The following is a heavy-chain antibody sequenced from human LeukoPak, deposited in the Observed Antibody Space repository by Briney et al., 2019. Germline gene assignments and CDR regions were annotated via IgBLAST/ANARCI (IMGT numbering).Heavy chain of an antibody. J-gene: IGHJ4*02. CDR1: GFTFSSYA. CDR3: ARDSGSGYSYGYASDY. Sequence: GGSLRLSCAASGFTFSSYAMSWVRQAPGKGLECVSATPGRGGSTYYADSVKGRFTISRDNAKNSLYLQMNSLRAEDTAVYYCARDSGSGYSYGYASDYWGQGTLVTVSS. V-gene: IGHV3-23*01. CDR2: TPGRGGST. D-gene: IGHD5-18*01.